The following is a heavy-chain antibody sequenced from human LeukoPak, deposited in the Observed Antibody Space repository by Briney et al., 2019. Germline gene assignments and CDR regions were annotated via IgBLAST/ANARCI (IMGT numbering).Heavy chain of an antibody. J-gene: IGHJ4*02. Sequence: SVKVSCKASGGTFSSYAISWVRQAPGQGLEWMGGIIPTFGTANYAQKFQGRVTITADESTSTAYMELSSLRSEDTAVYYCARAEWGGGSGRSDYWGQGTLVTVSS. CDR2: IIPTFGTA. D-gene: IGHD2-15*01. CDR1: GGTFSSYA. CDR3: ARAEWGGGSGRSDY. V-gene: IGHV1-69*13.